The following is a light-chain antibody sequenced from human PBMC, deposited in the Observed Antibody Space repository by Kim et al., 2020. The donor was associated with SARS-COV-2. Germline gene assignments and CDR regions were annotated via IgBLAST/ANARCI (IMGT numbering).Light chain of an antibody. CDR2: VGTGGVVG. CDR1: SGYSNDK. CDR3: GADHGSGSDFVYV. Sequence: ELTQPPSASASLGASVTLTCTLSSGYSNDKVDWYQQRPGKGPRFVMRVGTGGVVGSKGDGIPDRFSVLGSGLNRYLTIKNIQEEDESDYHCGADHGSGSDFVYVFGTGTKVTVL. V-gene: IGLV9-49*01. J-gene: IGLJ1*01.